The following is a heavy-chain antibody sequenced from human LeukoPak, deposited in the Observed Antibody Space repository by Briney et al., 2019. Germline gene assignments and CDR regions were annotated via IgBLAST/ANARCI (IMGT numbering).Heavy chain of an antibody. CDR1: GFTFISYD. CDR2: LSYDGSNK. D-gene: IGHD2-2*01. Sequence: GGSLRLSCTASGFTFISYDMHWFRQAPGKGLEWVAVLSYDGSNKYYADSVKGRFTISRVNSKNTLYLQMNSLRAEDSAVYYCAKDGGCSSTTCYSPYYFDYWGQGTLVTVSS. CDR3: AKDGGCSSTTCYSPYYFDY. V-gene: IGHV3-30*18. J-gene: IGHJ4*02.